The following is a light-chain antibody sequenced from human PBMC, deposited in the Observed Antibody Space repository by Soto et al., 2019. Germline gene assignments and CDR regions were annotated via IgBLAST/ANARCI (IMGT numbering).Light chain of an antibody. CDR1: QSISSY. CDR3: QQSYSTLWT. V-gene: IGKV1-39*01. Sequence: IQMTQSPSSLSASVGDRVTITCRASQSISSYLNWYQQKPGKAPQLLIYAASSLQGGVPSRFSGSGSGTDFTLTISSLQPEDFATYYCQQSYSTLWTFGQGTKVDIK. CDR2: AAS. J-gene: IGKJ1*01.